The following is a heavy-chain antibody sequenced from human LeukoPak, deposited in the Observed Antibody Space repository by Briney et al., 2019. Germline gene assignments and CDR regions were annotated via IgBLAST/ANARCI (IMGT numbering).Heavy chain of an antibody. CDR2: TYYSGST. CDR1: GGSLNNYY. Sequence: SETLSLTCTVSGGSLNNYYWSWIRQPPGKALEWIGYTYYSGSTSYNPSLKSRVTISVDTSKNEFSLKLGSVTAADTALYYCARVDDWNALEYWGQGTLVTVSS. J-gene: IGHJ4*02. CDR3: ARVDDWNALEY. D-gene: IGHD1-1*01. V-gene: IGHV4-59*01.